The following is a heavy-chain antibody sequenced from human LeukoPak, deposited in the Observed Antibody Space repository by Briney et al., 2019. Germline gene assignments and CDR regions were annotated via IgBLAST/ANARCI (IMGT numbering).Heavy chain of an antibody. J-gene: IGHJ4*02. CDR2: IYNSGST. D-gene: IGHD4-17*01. Sequence: SETLSLTCTVSGGSISSHYWSWIRQPPGKGLEWIGYIYNSGSTNYNPSLKSRVTISLDTSKNQFSLKLSSVTAADTAVYYCARLGYGDYGGDYWGQGTLVTVSS. V-gene: IGHV4-59*08. CDR3: ARLGYGDYGGDY. CDR1: GGSISSHY.